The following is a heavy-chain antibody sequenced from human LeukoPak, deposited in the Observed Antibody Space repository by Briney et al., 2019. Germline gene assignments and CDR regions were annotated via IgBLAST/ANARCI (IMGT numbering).Heavy chain of an antibody. Sequence: ASVKVSCKASGYTFTSYGISWVRQAPVQGLEWMGWISAYNGNTNYAQKLQGRVTMTTDTSTSTAYMELSSLRSEDTAVYYCASYYDSSGYPSQPDYYYGMDVWGQGTTVTVSS. J-gene: IGHJ6*02. CDR3: ASYYDSSGYPSQPDYYYGMDV. V-gene: IGHV1-18*01. CDR2: ISAYNGNT. D-gene: IGHD3-22*01. CDR1: GYTFTSYG.